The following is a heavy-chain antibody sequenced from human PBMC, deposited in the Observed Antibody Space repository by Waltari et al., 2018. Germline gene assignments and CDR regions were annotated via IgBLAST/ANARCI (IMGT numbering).Heavy chain of an antibody. J-gene: IGHJ4*02. CDR3: ARGGGPRTVVALTFDL. CDR1: GYTFTNFG. V-gene: IGHV1-18*01. CDR2: ISPYNRDA. D-gene: IGHD3-22*01. Sequence: QVQLVQSGAEVKKPGASVKVSCKASGYTFTNFGINWVRQAAGQGMEWKEWISPYNRDADYEQNPQGRVTMTTHTSTKTAFLELRSLRSDATAVYYCARGGGPRTVVALTFDLWGQGTLVTVSS.